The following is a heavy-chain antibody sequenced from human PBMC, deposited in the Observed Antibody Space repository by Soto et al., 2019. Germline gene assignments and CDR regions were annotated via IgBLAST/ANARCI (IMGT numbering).Heavy chain of an antibody. CDR2: IIPIFGTA. V-gene: IGHV1-69*13. CDR3: ARDVSPALKANWFDP. CDR1: GGTFSSYA. Sequence: SVKVSCKASGGTFSSYAISWVRQAPGQGLEWMGGIIPIFGTANYAQKFQGRVTITADESTSTAYMELSSLRSEDTAVYYCARDVSPALKANWFDPWGQGTLVTVSS. D-gene: IGHD2-2*01. J-gene: IGHJ5*02.